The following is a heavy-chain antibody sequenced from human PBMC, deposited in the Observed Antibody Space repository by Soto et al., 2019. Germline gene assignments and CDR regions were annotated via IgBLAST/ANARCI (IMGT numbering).Heavy chain of an antibody. CDR2: IDLNSDDT. V-gene: IGHV1-2*02. D-gene: IGHD2-21*02. Sequence: GSSVKVSCKASGYTFTACHMHWVRQAPGQGLEWMGWIDLNSDDTKYALKFKGRVTMTRDTSIDTGYMELSRLRSDDTAIYYCAGRDCTYGLDVWG. CDR3: AGRDCTYGLDV. J-gene: IGHJ6*01. CDR1: GYTFTACH.